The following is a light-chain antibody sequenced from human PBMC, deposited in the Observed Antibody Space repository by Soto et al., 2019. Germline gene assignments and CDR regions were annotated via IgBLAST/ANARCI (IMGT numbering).Light chain of an antibody. Sequence: DIQMTQSPSTLSASVGDRVTITCRASQSISSWLAWYQQKPGKAPKLLIYDASSLESGVPSRFSGSGSATEFPLTISSLQPDDFATYYCQQYNSYPRTFGQGTKLEIK. J-gene: IGKJ2*01. CDR3: QQYNSYPRT. CDR1: QSISSW. CDR2: DAS. V-gene: IGKV1-5*01.